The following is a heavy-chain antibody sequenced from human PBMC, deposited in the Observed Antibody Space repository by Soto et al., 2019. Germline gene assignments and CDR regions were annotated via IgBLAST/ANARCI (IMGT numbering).Heavy chain of an antibody. J-gene: IGHJ6*03. D-gene: IGHD1-26*01. CDR3: ASTIVEDYYYYMDV. V-gene: IGHV1-8*01. Sequence: ASVKVSCKASGYTFTSYEINWVRQATGQGLEWMGWMNPNSGNTGYAQKFQGRVTMTRNTSISTAYMELSSLRSEDTAVYYCASTIVEDYYYYMDVWGKGTTVTVSS. CDR1: GYTFTSYE. CDR2: MNPNSGNT.